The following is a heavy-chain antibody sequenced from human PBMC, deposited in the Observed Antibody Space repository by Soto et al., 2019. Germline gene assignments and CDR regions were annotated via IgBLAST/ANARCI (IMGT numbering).Heavy chain of an antibody. CDR1: GFTFSSYA. CDR3: AKDRCSGDNCYRSFDY. D-gene: IGHD2-15*01. Sequence: EVQLLESGGGLVQPGGSLRLSCAASGFTFSSYAMSWVRQAPGKGLEGVSASSGSGVSTFYADSVKGRFIISRDNPKNTLYLQMNGLRAEDTAVYFCAKDRCSGDNCYRSFDYWGQGTLVTVSS. V-gene: IGHV3-23*01. CDR2: SSGSGVST. J-gene: IGHJ4*02.